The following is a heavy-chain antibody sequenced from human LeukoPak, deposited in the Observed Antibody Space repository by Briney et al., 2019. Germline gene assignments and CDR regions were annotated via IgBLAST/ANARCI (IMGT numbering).Heavy chain of an antibody. CDR1: GGTFSSYA. J-gene: IGHJ5*02. V-gene: IGHV1-69*06. Sequence: ASVKVSCKASGGTFSSYAVSWVRLTPGQGLEWLGGIIPVFGTTTYAQKFQAKVTMTADKSTNTAYLEISSLTSDDTAVYYCARNTGWGIYNWFDPWGQGTLVTVSS. CDR2: IIPVFGTT. D-gene: IGHD3-16*01. CDR3: ARNTGWGIYNWFDP.